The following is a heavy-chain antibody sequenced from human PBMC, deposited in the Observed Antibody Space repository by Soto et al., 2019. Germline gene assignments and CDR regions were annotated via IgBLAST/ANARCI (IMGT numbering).Heavy chain of an antibody. CDR3: TSGPPSTSYAFDI. CDR1: GFTFSGSA. J-gene: IGHJ3*02. V-gene: IGHV3-73*01. Sequence: GGSLRLSCAASGFTFSGSAMHWVRQASGKGLEWVGRIRSKANSYATAYAASVKGRFTISRDDSKNTAYLQMNSLKTDDTAVFYCTSGPPSTSYAFDIWGQGTMVTVSS. D-gene: IGHD3-16*01. CDR2: IRSKANSYAT.